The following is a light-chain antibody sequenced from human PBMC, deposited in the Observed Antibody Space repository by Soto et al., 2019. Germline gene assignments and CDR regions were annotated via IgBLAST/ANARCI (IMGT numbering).Light chain of an antibody. CDR1: QSVSSSY. V-gene: IGKV3-20*01. CDR2: GAS. J-gene: IGKJ2*01. Sequence: EIVLTQSPGTLSLSPGERATLSCRASQSVSSSYLAWYRQKPGQAPRLLIYGASSRATGIPDRFSGSGSGTDFTLTISRLEPEDFAVYYCQQYGSSPMYTFXQGTKVDIK. CDR3: QQYGSSPMYT.